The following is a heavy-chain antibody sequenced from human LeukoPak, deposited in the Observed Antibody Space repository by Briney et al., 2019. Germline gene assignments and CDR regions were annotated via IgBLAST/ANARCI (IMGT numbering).Heavy chain of an antibody. CDR2: IIPIFGIA. CDR1: GGTFSSYA. J-gene: IGHJ4*02. D-gene: IGHD6-19*01. Sequence: ASVKVSCKASGGTFSSYAISWVRQAPGQGLEWMGRIIPIFGIAIYAQKFQGRVTITADKSTSTAYMELSSLRSEDTAVYYCAIVGHSSGLFDYWGQGTLVTVSS. CDR3: AIVGHSSGLFDY. V-gene: IGHV1-69*04.